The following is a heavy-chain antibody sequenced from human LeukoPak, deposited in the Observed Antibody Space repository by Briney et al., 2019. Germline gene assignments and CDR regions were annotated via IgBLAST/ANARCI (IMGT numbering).Heavy chain of an antibody. CDR3: AKATLGSMVYYFDY. V-gene: IGHV3-23*01. D-gene: IGHD3-10*01. Sequence: PGGSLRLSCAASGFTFNSYAMSWVPQAPGKGLQWVSAISGSGGSTYYVDSVQGRSSIYRDNSKNTLYLRITSLRAEDTAVYYCAKATLGSMVYYFDYWGQGTLVTVSS. CDR2: ISGSGGST. J-gene: IGHJ4*02. CDR1: GFTFNSYA.